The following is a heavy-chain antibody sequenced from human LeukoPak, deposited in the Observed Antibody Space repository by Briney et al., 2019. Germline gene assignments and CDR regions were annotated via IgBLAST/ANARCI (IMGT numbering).Heavy chain of an antibody. Sequence: GGSLRLSCAASGFPFSVYWMTWVRQAPGKGLEWVADISHDGTEFYADSVEGRFTISRDNAETSLDLQMNSLRADDTAVYYCARDKTTAHVFDVWGQGAMVTVSS. CDR2: ISHDGTE. CDR1: GFPFSVYW. CDR3: ARDKTTAHVFDV. V-gene: IGHV3-7*01. D-gene: IGHD1-14*01. J-gene: IGHJ3*01.